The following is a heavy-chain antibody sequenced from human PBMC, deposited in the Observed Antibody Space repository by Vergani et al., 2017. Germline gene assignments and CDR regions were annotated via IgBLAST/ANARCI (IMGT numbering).Heavy chain of an antibody. V-gene: IGHV4-59*12. D-gene: IGHD2/OR15-2a*01. CDR3: ARADHYTYYPDY. Sequence: QVQLQESGPGLVKPSETLSLTCTVSGGSISSYYWSWIRQPPGKGLEWIGYIYYSGSTYYNPSLQSRITMSVDTSRNQFSLNLSSVTAADTAVYYCARADHYTYYPDYWGQGTLVTVSS. CDR2: IYYSGST. CDR1: GGSISSYY. J-gene: IGHJ4*02.